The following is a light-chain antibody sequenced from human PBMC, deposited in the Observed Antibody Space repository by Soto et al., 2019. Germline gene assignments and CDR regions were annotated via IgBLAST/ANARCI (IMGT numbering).Light chain of an antibody. CDR2: GAS. CDR1: HSISGT. CDR3: QQYNNWPWT. J-gene: IGKJ1*01. V-gene: IGKV3-15*01. Sequence: IVRTQSPATLCASPGGIAALSCRAIHSISGTLAWDQQKPGQAPRLLIYGASTRATSFPARFSGSGSGTDFTLTISSLQSEDFAVYYCQQYNNWPWTFGQGTNV.